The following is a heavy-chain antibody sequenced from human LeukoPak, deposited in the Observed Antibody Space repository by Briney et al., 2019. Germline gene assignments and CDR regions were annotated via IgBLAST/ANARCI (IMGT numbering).Heavy chain of an antibody. D-gene: IGHD4-23*01. CDR2: ISAYNGNT. J-gene: IGHJ5*02. V-gene: IGHV1-18*01. CDR3: ARDPPYGGNPVGWFDP. Sequence: ASVKVSCKASGYTFTSYGISWVRQAPGQGLEWMGWISAYNGNTNYAQKLQGRVTMTTDTSTSTAYMELRSLRSDDTAVYYCARDPPYGGNPVGWFDPWGQGTLVTVSS. CDR1: GYTFTSYG.